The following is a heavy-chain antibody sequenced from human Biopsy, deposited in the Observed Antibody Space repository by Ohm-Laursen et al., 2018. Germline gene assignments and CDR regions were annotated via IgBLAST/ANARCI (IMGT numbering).Heavy chain of an antibody. CDR3: ARRTWDN. J-gene: IGHJ4*02. Sequence: ASVKVSCKASGYTFIDYYIHWVRQVPGQGLEWMGWIDPNSGGTKYAQKFQGRVTIAGDTSINTVHMELRNLRSDDTAVYYCARRTWDNWGLGTLITVSS. V-gene: IGHV1-2*02. CDR2: IDPNSGGT. CDR1: GYTFIDYY.